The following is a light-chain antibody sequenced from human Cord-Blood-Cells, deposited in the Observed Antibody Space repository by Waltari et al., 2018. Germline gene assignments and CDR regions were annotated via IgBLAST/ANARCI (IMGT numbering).Light chain of an antibody. CDR3: QQNYSTPFT. Sequence: DIVMTQPPDSLAVSLGERATFNCKSSQSVLYSSNNKNYLAWYQQKPGQPPKLLIYWASTRESGVPDRFSGSGSGTDFTLTISSLQAEDVAVYYCQQNYSTPFTFGPGTKVDIK. CDR1: QSVLYSSNNKNY. CDR2: WAS. J-gene: IGKJ3*01. V-gene: IGKV4-1*01.